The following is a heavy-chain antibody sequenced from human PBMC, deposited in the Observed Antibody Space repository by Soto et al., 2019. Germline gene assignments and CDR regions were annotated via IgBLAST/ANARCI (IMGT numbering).Heavy chain of an antibody. D-gene: IGHD6-19*01. CDR1: GFTFSSYA. J-gene: IGHJ4*02. CDR2: ISGSGGNT. CDR3: AKDLCAYSSGSCYFDY. Sequence: GGSLRLSCAGSGFTFSSYAMSWVRQGPGKGLEWVSTISGSGGNTYYADSVKGRFTISRDNSKNPLFLQMNSLRAEDTAVYYCAKDLCAYSSGSCYFDYWGQGSLVTVSS. V-gene: IGHV3-23*01.